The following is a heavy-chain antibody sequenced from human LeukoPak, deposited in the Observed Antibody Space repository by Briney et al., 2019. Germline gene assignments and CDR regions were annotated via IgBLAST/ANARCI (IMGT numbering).Heavy chain of an antibody. V-gene: IGHV4-59*01. D-gene: IGHD5-12*01. CDR1: GDSISRYF. Sequence: SETLSLTCAVSGDSISRYFWNWIRQPPGKGLEWIGYISSSGSTKYNPSLKSRVTISVDTSENHFSLNLDSVTAADTAVYYCARKGWLRFFDYWGQGTLVTVSS. CDR2: ISSSGST. CDR3: ARKGWLRFFDY. J-gene: IGHJ4*02.